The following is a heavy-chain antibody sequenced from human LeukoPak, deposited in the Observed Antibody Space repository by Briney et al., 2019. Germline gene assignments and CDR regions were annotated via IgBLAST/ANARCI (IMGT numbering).Heavy chain of an antibody. CDR1: GFTFTDFY. D-gene: IGHD4-17*01. Sequence: NPGGSLRLSCAASGFTFTDFYMSWIRQAPGKGLEWVSYITNSGTTIYYADSVTGRFTISRDNSKNTLFLQMNSLRAEDTAVYYCAKDPNGDYIGAYDFWGQGTMVSVSS. V-gene: IGHV3-11*01. J-gene: IGHJ3*01. CDR2: ITNSGTTI. CDR3: AKDPNGDYIGAYDF.